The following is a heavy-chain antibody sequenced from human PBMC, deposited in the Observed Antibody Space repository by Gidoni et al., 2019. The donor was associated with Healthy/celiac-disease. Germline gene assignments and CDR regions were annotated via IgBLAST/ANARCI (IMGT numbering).Heavy chain of an antibody. Sequence: QVQLVESGGGVVQPGRSLRLSCAASGFPFSSYGMHWVRQAPGKGLEWVAVIWYDGSNKYYADSVKGRFTISRDNSKNTLYLQMNSLRAEDTAVYYCARALLLWGPFDYWGQGTLVTVSS. J-gene: IGHJ4*02. CDR2: IWYDGSNK. D-gene: IGHD3-10*01. V-gene: IGHV3-33*01. CDR1: GFPFSSYG. CDR3: ARALLLWGPFDY.